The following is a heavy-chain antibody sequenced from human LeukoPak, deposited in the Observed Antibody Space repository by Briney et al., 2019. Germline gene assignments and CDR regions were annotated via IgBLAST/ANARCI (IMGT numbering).Heavy chain of an antibody. CDR3: ARDQYYYDSSGYYRSDAFDI. V-gene: IGHV4-4*07. D-gene: IGHD3-22*01. J-gene: IGHJ3*02. CDR2: IYTCGNT. CDR1: GGSISSYY. Sequence: SQTLSLTCTLSGGSISSYYWSWIRQPARKGREWIGRIYTCGNTNYHPSPKSEVTMSVDTSKNQFSLKPSSVTAADTAVYYCARDQYYYDSSGYYRSDAFDIWGQGTMVTVSS.